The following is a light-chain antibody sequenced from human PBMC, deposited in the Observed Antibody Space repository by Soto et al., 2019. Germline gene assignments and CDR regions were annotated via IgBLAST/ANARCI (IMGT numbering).Light chain of an antibody. CDR1: TGAVTSGHY. Sequence: QAVVTQEPSLTVSPGGTVTLTCGSSTGAVTSGHYAYWFQQKPGQAPRTLIYDTSYKHSWTPARFSGSLLGGNAALTLSGAQPEDEAEYYCLLSYSDARVFGGGTKVTVL. CDR2: DTS. J-gene: IGLJ3*02. V-gene: IGLV7-46*01. CDR3: LLSYSDARV.